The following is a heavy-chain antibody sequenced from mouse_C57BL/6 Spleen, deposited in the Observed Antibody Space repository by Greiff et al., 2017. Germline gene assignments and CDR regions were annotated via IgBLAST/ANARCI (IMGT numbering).Heavy chain of an antibody. V-gene: IGHV5-9*01. CDR3: ARHGRDYDCAWFAY. CDR1: GFTFSSYT. J-gene: IGHJ3*01. CDR2: ISGGGGNT. Sequence: EVMLVESGGGLVKPGGSLKLSCAASGFTFSSYTMSWVRQTPEKRLEWVATISGGGGNTYYPDSVKGRFTISRDNAKNTLYLQMSSLRSEDTALYYCARHGRDYDCAWFAYWGQGTLVTVSA. D-gene: IGHD2-4*01.